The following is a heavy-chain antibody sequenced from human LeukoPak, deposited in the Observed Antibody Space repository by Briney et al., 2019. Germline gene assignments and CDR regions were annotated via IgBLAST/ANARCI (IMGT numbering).Heavy chain of an antibody. CDR3: VRESLNFDC. CDR1: GDSVSSNRAA. J-gene: IGHJ4*02. Sequence: ASQTLSLTCALSGDSVSSNRAAWNWIRQSPSRGLEWLGRTYYRSKWYTDSAVSVKSRITISADTSKNQFSLQLNSVTPEDTAVYYCVRESLNFDCWGQGTLVTVSS. V-gene: IGHV6-1*01. CDR2: TYYRSKWYT.